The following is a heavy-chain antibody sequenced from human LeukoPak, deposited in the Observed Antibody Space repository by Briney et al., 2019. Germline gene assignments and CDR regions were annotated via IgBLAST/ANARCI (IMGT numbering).Heavy chain of an antibody. CDR2: INHSGST. CDR3: AKTDHPQYYYDSSGYYPGAFDP. CDR1: GGSFSGYY. Sequence: SETLSLTCAVYGGSFSGYYWSWIRQPPGKGLEWIGEINHSGSTNYNPSLKSRVTISVDTSKNQFSLKLSSVAAADTAVYYCAKTDHPQYYYDSSGYYPGAFDPWGQGTLVTVSS. D-gene: IGHD3-22*01. V-gene: IGHV4-34*01. J-gene: IGHJ5*02.